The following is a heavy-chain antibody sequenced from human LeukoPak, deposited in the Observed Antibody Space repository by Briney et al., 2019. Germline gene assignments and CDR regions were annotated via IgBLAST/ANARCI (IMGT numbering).Heavy chain of an antibody. CDR3: ARRNIGGTWFDP. J-gene: IGHJ5*02. CDR1: GGSISSYY. CDR2: IYYSGST. D-gene: IGHD2/OR15-2a*01. Sequence: SETLSLTCTVSGGSISSYYWCWIRQPPGKGLEWIGYIYYSGSTNYNPSLKSRVTISVDTSKKQFSLKLSSVTAADTAVYYCARRNIGGTWFDPWGQGTLVTVSA. V-gene: IGHV4-59*08.